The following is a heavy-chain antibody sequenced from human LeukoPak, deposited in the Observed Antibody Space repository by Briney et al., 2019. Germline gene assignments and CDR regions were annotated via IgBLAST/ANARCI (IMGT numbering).Heavy chain of an antibody. V-gene: IGHV5-51*01. D-gene: IGHD3-22*01. CDR1: GYILTNNW. Sequence: GESLKISCKVSGYILTNNWIGWVRQVPGKGLEWMGLIYPGYSDAKYSPSFQGQVTFSADKSISTAYLQWSSLKASDTAMYYCARVYYDSSGYYYSDAFDIWGQGTMVTVSS. J-gene: IGHJ3*02. CDR3: ARVYYDSSGYYYSDAFDI. CDR2: IYPGYSDA.